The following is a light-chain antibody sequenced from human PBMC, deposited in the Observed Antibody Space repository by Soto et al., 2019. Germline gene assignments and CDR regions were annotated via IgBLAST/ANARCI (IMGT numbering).Light chain of an antibody. CDR3: QQYNNWPPS. CDR1: QSVSGN. J-gene: IGKJ1*01. CDR2: GAS. Sequence: EIVMTQSPATLSVSPGERATLSCRASQSVSGNLAWSQQKPGQAPRLLIYGASTRATGIPARFSGSGSGTASTLTISSLQSEDFAVYYCQQYNNWPPSFGQGTKVEIK. V-gene: IGKV3-15*01.